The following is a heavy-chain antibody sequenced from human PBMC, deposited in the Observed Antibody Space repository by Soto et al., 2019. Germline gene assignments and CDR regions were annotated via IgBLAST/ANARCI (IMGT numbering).Heavy chain of an antibody. J-gene: IGHJ6*02. CDR2: ISYDGSNK. Sequence: HPGGSLRLSCAASGFTFSSYGMHWVRQAPGKGLEWVAVISYDGSNKYYADSVKGRFTISRDNSKNTLYLQMNSLRAEDTAVYYCAKEDLPPLYCSGGSCYGGYYYGMDVWGQGTTVTVSS. CDR1: GFTFSSYG. D-gene: IGHD2-15*01. CDR3: AKEDLPPLYCSGGSCYGGYYYGMDV. V-gene: IGHV3-30*18.